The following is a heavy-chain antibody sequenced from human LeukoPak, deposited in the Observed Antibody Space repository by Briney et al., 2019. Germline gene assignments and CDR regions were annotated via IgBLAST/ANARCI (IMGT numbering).Heavy chain of an antibody. D-gene: IGHD6-13*01. Sequence: PSETLSLTCTVSGGSISSDGYYWSWIRQPPGKGLEWIGYIYHSGSTYYNPSLKSRVTISVDRSKNQFSLKLSSVTAADTAVYYCARALPQYSSSSDYFDYWGQGTLVTVSS. J-gene: IGHJ4*02. CDR3: ARALPQYSSSSDYFDY. CDR2: IYHSGST. CDR1: GGSISSDGYY. V-gene: IGHV4-30-2*01.